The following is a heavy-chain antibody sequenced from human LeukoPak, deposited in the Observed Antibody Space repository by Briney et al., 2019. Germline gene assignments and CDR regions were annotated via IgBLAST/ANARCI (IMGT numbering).Heavy chain of an antibody. CDR1: GFTFSSYW. CDR3: ARELYSSSWYGNYYYYYGMDV. D-gene: IGHD6-13*01. CDR2: IKQDGSEK. Sequence: GGSLRLSCAASGFTFSSYWMSWVRQAPGKGLEWVANIKQDGSEKYYVDSVKGRFTISRDNAKNSLYLQMNSLRAEDTAVYHCARELYSSSWYGNYYYYYGMDVWGQGTTVTVSS. V-gene: IGHV3-7*01. J-gene: IGHJ6*02.